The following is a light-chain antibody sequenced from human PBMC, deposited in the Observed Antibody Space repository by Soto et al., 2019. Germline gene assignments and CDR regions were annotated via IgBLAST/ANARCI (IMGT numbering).Light chain of an antibody. J-gene: IGKJ4*01. V-gene: IGKV1-9*01. CDR2: AAS. CDR3: QQLDGFPLT. Sequence: DIQLTQSPPFLSASGGDRVTSTCRASQGISSYLAWYQQKPGKAPKLLIYAASSLQSGVPSRFSGSGSGTEFTLTISSLQPEDSAAYYCQQLDGFPLTFGGGTTVEI. CDR1: QGISSY.